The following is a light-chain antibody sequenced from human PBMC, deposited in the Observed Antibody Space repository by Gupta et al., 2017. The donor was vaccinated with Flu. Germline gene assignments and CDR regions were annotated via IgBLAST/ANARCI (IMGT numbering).Light chain of an antibody. CDR3: QQYNSYPMYT. CDR2: KAS. Sequence: SHLSASVGDRVTITCRASQSISSWLAWYQQKPGKAPKLLIYKASSLESGVPSRFSGSGSGTEFTLTISSLQPDDFATYYCQQYNSYPMYTFGQGTKLEIK. J-gene: IGKJ2*01. V-gene: IGKV1-5*03. CDR1: QSISSW.